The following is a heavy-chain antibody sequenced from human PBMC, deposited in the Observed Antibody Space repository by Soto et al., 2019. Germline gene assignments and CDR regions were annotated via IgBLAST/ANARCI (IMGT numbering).Heavy chain of an antibody. V-gene: IGHV1-18*01. J-gene: IGHJ3*02. D-gene: IGHD3-3*01. Sequence: ASVKVSCKASGYTLTSYGISWVRQAPGQGLEWMGWISAYNGNTNYAQKLQGRVTMTTDTSTSTAYMELRSLRSDDTAVYYCARERTYYDFWSGYYTDTATDAFDIWGQGTMVTVSS. CDR2: ISAYNGNT. CDR3: ARERTYYDFWSGYYTDTATDAFDI. CDR1: GYTLTSYG.